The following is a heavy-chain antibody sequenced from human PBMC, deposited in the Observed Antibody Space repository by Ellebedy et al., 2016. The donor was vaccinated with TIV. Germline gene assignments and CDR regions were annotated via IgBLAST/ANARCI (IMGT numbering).Heavy chain of an antibody. Sequence: GESLKISXAASGFTFSSYAMSWVRQAPGKGLEWVGRIKSKTDGGTTDYAAPVKGRFTISRDDSKNTLYLQMNSLKTEDTAVYYCTTDFIVVVPAAVYYFDYWGQGTLVTVSS. CDR2: IKSKTDGGTT. V-gene: IGHV3-15*01. J-gene: IGHJ4*02. CDR3: TTDFIVVVPAAVYYFDY. CDR1: GFTFSSYA. D-gene: IGHD2-2*01.